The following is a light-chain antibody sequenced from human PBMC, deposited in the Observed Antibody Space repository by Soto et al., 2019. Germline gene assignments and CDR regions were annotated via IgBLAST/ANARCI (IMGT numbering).Light chain of an antibody. J-gene: IGKJ1*01. Sequence: PSSRSASTGDRATLSCRASQSVSSYLAWYQQKPGQAPRLLIYDASNRATGIPDRFSGSGSGTDFTLTISRLEPEDFAVYYCHQYDSWTFGQGTKVDIK. CDR2: DAS. CDR3: HQYDSWT. CDR1: QSVSSY. V-gene: IGKV3-11*01.